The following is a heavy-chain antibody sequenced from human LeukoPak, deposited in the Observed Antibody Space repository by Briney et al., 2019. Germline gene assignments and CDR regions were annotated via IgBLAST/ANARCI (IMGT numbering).Heavy chain of an antibody. D-gene: IGHD2-15*01. Sequence: GGSLRLSCAGSGFPFTYAYMSWVRQAPGKGLEWVANIKHDGSETYYLDSLKGRFTISRDNAKNSLYLQMNSLRAEDTAVYYCARGYWFGPWGQGTLVTVSS. V-gene: IGHV3-7*02. CDR3: ARGYWFGP. CDR1: GFPFTYAY. CDR2: IKHDGSET. J-gene: IGHJ5*02.